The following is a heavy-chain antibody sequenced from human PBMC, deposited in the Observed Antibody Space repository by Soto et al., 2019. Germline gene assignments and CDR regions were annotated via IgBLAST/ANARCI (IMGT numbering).Heavy chain of an antibody. CDR1: GGTFSSYA. V-gene: IGHV1-69*12. D-gene: IGHD2-15*01. Sequence: QVQLVQSGAEVKKPGSSVKVSCKASGGTFSSYAISWVRQAPGQGLEWMGGIIPIFGTANYAQKFQGRVTITADESTSPAYMELSILRSEDTAVYYCARVVTVVKSFHYWYSDLWCRGTLVTGSS. CDR3: ARVVTVVKSFHYWYSDL. J-gene: IGHJ2*01. CDR2: IIPIFGTA.